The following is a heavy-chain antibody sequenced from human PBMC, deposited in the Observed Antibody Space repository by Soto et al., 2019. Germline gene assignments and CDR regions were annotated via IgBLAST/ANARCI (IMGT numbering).Heavy chain of an antibody. CDR1: GFTFSSHW. Sequence: EVQLVESGGDLVQPGGSLRLSCAASGFTFSSHWMHWVRRVPGKGLVWVSHINTDGGITGYADSVKGRFTISRDNAKNTLYRQLNGLRVQDTSVYYCTREAGYCRRTSCYRRAFDSWGQGTMVTVSS. CDR2: INTDGGIT. J-gene: IGHJ3*02. D-gene: IGHD2-2*01. CDR3: TREAGYCRRTSCYRRAFDS. V-gene: IGHV3-74*01.